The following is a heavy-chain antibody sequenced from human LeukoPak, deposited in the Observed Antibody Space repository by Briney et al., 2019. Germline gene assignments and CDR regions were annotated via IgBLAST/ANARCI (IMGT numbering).Heavy chain of an antibody. CDR2: IYYSGST. D-gene: IGHD3-22*01. Sequence: PSETLSLTCTVSGGSISSYYWSWIRQPPGKGLEWIGYIYYSGSTNYNPSLKSRVTISVDTSKNQFSLKLSSVTAADTAVYYCARGSTPWSSAPFDYWGQGTLVTVSS. CDR3: ARGSTPWSSAPFDY. V-gene: IGHV4-59*01. J-gene: IGHJ4*02. CDR1: GGSISSYY.